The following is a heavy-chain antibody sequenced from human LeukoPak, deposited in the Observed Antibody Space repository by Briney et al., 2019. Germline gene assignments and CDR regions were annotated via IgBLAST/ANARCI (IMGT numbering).Heavy chain of an antibody. CDR3: ARDLLDIVVVVAASHYFDY. V-gene: IGHV3-7*01. CDR1: GFTFSSYW. D-gene: IGHD2-15*01. CDR2: IKQDGSEK. J-gene: IGHJ4*02. Sequence: GGSLRLSCAASGFTFSSYWMSWVRQAPGKGLEWVASIKQDGSEKYYVDSVKGRFTISRDNAKNSLYLQVNSLRAEDTAVYYCARDLLDIVVVVAASHYFDYWGQGTLVTVSS.